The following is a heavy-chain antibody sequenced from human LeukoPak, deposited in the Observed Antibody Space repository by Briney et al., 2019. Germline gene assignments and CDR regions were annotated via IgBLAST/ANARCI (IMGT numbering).Heavy chain of an antibody. J-gene: IGHJ4*02. CDR3: ARGGYSSSWLDLVLDY. Sequence: PGGSLRLSCAASGFTFSSYAMHWVRQAPGKGLEWVAVISYDGSNKYYADSVKGRFTISRDNSKNTLYLQMNSLRAEDTAVYYCARGGYSSSWLDLVLDYWGQETLVTVSS. D-gene: IGHD6-13*01. V-gene: IGHV3-30-3*01. CDR2: ISYDGSNK. CDR1: GFTFSSYA.